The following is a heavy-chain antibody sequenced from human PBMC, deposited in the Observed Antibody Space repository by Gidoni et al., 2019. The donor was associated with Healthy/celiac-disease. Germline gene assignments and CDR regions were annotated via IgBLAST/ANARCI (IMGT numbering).Heavy chain of an antibody. V-gene: IGHV3-74*01. CDR3: ARPYYDSSGYAPLDY. CDR1: GFTFSSYW. J-gene: IGHJ4*02. Sequence: EVQLVESGGGLVQPGGSLRLSCAASGFTFSSYWMHWVRQAPGKGLGWVSRINSDGSSTSYADSVKGRFTISRDNAKNTLYLQMNSLRAEDTAVYYCARPYYDSSGYAPLDYWGQGTLVTVSS. CDR2: INSDGSST. D-gene: IGHD3-22*01.